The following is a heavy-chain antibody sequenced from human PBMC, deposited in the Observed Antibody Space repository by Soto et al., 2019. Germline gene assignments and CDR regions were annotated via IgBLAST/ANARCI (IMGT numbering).Heavy chain of an antibody. CDR2: IYYSGST. Sequence: QVQLQESGPGLVKPSETLSLTCTVSGGSISSYYWSWIRQPPGKGLEWIGYIYYSGSTNYNPSLKSRVTIPVDTSKNQFSLKLSSVTAADTAVYYCARHPDYYILTGYYSFDYWGQGTLVTVSS. CDR3: ARHPDYYILTGYYSFDY. D-gene: IGHD3-9*01. V-gene: IGHV4-59*08. J-gene: IGHJ4*02. CDR1: GGSISSYY.